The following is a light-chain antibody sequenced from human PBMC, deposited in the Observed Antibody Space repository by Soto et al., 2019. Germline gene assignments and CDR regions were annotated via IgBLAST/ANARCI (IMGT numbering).Light chain of an antibody. J-gene: IGKJ3*01. V-gene: IGKV1-39*01. CDR3: QQSYSTLS. CDR2: AAS. CDR1: QSISSY. Sequence: DIQMTPSQSSLSASVGDRVTITCRASQSISSYLNWYQQKPGKAPKLLIYAASSLQSGVPSRFSGSGSATDFTLTISCLRPEDFATYYCQQSYSTLSVGPGTKVDIK.